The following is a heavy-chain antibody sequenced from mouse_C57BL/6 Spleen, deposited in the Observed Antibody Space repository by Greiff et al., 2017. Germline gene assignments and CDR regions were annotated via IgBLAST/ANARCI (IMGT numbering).Heavy chain of an antibody. V-gene: IGHV5-4*01. Sequence: DVHLVESGGGLVKPGGSLKLSCAASGFTFSSYAMSWVRQTPEKRLEWVATISDGGSYTYYPDNVKGRFTISRDNAKNNLYLQMSHLKSEDTAMYYCARDIYYYGSSYRDYYAMDYWGQGTSVTVSS. CDR1: GFTFSSYA. J-gene: IGHJ4*01. D-gene: IGHD1-1*01. CDR3: ARDIYYYGSSYRDYYAMDY. CDR2: ISDGGSYT.